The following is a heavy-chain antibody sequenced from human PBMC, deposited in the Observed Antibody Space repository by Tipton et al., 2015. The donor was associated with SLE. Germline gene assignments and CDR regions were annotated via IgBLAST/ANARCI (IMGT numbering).Heavy chain of an antibody. CDR3: AKERGASASYRAFDI. Sequence: GLVKPSETLSFTCTVSGASISSHYWSWFRQPPGKGLEWIGYIYYSGISNYNSSLKSRVTISVDTSKTQFSLNLSSVTAADTAVYYCAKERGASASYRAFDIWGQGTMVTVSS. CDR2: IYYSGIS. V-gene: IGHV4-59*11. J-gene: IGHJ3*02. CDR1: GASISSHY. D-gene: IGHD3-10*01.